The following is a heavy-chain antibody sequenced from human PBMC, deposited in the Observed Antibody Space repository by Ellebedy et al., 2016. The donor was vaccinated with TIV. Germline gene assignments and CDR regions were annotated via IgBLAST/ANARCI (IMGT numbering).Heavy chain of an antibody. J-gene: IGHJ4*02. CDR3: ARGSRIVTRTVY. Sequence: ASVKVSXKASRYTFTSYDINWVRQATGQGLEWMGWMNPNSGNTGYAQKFQGRVTMTRNTSISTAYMELSSLRSEDTAVYYCARGSRIVTRTVYWGQGTLVTVSS. CDR2: MNPNSGNT. V-gene: IGHV1-8*01. CDR1: RYTFTSYD. D-gene: IGHD2-15*01.